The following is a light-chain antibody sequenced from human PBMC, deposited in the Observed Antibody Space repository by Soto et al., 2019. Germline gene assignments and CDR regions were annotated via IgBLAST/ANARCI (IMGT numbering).Light chain of an antibody. CDR1: SSDVGGYTY. Sequence: QSALTQPASVSGCPGQSITISCTGTSSDVGGYTYVSWYQQHPGKAPKLMIYEVNNRPSGVSNRFSGSKSGNTASLTISGLQAEDEADYYCSSYTSFNTWVFGGGTKLTVL. CDR2: EVN. V-gene: IGLV2-14*01. CDR3: SSYTSFNTWV. J-gene: IGLJ3*02.